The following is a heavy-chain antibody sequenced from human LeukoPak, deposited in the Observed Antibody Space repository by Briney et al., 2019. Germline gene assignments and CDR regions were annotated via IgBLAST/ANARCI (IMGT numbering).Heavy chain of an antibody. J-gene: IGHJ6*03. CDR1: GFTFSSYS. CDR3: ARVDRYYYYMDV. V-gene: IGHV3-21*01. CDR2: ISSSSSYV. Sequence: GGSLRLSCAASGFTFSSYSMNWVRQAPGKGLEWVSSISSSSSYVYYADSVKGRFTISRDNAKNSLYLQMDSLRAEDTAVYYCARVDRYYYYMDVWGKGTTVTVSS.